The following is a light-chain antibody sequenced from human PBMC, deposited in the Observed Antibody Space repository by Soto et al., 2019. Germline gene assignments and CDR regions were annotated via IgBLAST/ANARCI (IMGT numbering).Light chain of an antibody. CDR2: AAS. V-gene: IGKV1-9*01. CDR1: QGISSY. J-gene: IGKJ3*01. Sequence: DIQLTQSPSFLSASVGDRVTITCRASQGISSYLAWYQQKPGKAPKLLIYAASTLQSGVPSRFSGSGSGTEFTLTISSLQPEDSATYYCQQLNSCFGPGTKVDI. CDR3: QQLNSC.